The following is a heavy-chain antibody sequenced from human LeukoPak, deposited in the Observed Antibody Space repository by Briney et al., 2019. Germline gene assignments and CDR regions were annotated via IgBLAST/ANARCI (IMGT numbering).Heavy chain of an antibody. J-gene: IGHJ4*02. CDR1: GFTFSSYA. CDR2: ISYDGSNK. CDR3: ARVNAQMAGTYYFDY. V-gene: IGHV3-30*04. D-gene: IGHD6-19*01. Sequence: GRSLRLSCAASGFTFSSYAMHWVRQAPGKGLEWVAVISYDGSNKYYADSVKGRFTISRDNSKNTLYLQMNSLRAEDTAVYYCARVNAQMAGTYYFDYWGQGTLVTVSS.